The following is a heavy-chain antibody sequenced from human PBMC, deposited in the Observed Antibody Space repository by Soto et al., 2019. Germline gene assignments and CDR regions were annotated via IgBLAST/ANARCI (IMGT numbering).Heavy chain of an antibody. CDR3: GGSGSYYRYYYYYMDV. D-gene: IGHD3-10*01. J-gene: IGHJ6*03. V-gene: IGHV3-23*01. Sequence: GGSLRLSCAASGFTFSSYAMSWVRQAPGKGLEWVSAISGSGGSTYYADSVKGRFTISRDNSKNTLYLQMNSLRAEDTAVYYCGGSGSYYRYYYYYMDVWGKGTTVTVSS. CDR1: GFTFSSYA. CDR2: ISGSGGST.